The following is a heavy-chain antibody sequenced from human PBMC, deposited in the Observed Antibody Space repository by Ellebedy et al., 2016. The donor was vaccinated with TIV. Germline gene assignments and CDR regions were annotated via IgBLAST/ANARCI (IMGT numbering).Heavy chain of an antibody. Sequence: GGSLRLSCAASGFSFRSYWMSWVRQAPGKGLEWAANIYQDGGVQYYVDSVKGRFTISRDNAKNSLFLQMNSLRVEDTAVYYCARRASYGDYAVQVNPWFDPWGQGTLVTVSS. J-gene: IGHJ5*02. CDR1: GFSFRSYW. V-gene: IGHV3-7*01. CDR2: IYQDGGVQ. CDR3: ARRASYGDYAVQVNPWFDP. D-gene: IGHD4-17*01.